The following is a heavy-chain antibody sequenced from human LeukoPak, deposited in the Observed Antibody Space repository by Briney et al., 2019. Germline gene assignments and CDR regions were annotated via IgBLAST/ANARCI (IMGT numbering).Heavy chain of an antibody. CDR3: AREGRLRYFDWLPTPPWFLDY. CDR2: ISSSGSTI. J-gene: IGHJ4*02. V-gene: IGHV3-11*01. Sequence: GGSLRLSCAASGFTFSDYYMSWIRQAPGKGLEWVSYISSSGSTIYYADSVKGRFTISRDNAKNSLYLQMNSLRAEDMAVYYCAREGRLRYFDWLPTPPWFLDYWGQGTLVTVSS. CDR1: GFTFSDYY. D-gene: IGHD3-9*01.